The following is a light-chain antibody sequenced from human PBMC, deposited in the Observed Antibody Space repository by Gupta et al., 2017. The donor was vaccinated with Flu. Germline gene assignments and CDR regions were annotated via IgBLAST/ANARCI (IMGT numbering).Light chain of an antibody. Sequence: EIVMTQSPATLSVSPGERATLSCRASQSVSSNLAWYQQKPGQAPRLLIYGASTRATAIPARFSGSESGTEFTLTISSLQSEDFAVYYCQQYNNWLSWTFGQGTKVEIK. CDR3: QQYNNWLSWT. CDR2: GAS. J-gene: IGKJ1*01. CDR1: QSVSSN. V-gene: IGKV3-15*01.